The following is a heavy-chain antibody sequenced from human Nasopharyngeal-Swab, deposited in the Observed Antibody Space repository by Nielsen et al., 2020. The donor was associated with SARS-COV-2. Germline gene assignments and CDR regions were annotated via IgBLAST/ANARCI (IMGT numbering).Heavy chain of an antibody. V-gene: IGHV4-61*02. CDR3: PRELLVGYYPQYYFYY. CDR2: LHYIGSS. J-gene: IGHJ4*02. D-gene: IGHD3-22*01. CDR1: GVSISSPTSY. Sequence: SETLSLTCTVSGVSISSPTSYWSWIRQPAGKGLEWIGRLHYIGSSKYSPSLESRVTISGDRSKNQFSLKLDSVTAADTALYYCPRELLVGYYPQYYFYYWGQVILVTVSS.